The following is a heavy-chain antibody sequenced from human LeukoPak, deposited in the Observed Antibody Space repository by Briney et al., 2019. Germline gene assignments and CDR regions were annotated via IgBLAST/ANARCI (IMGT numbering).Heavy chain of an antibody. V-gene: IGHV4-39*01. CDR3: ARPSSMGGYGGNWDY. Sequence: PSETLSLTCTVSGGSISSSSYYWGWIRQPPGKGLEWIGSIYYSGSTYYNPSLKSRVTISVDTSKNQFSLKLSSVTAADTAVYYCARPSSMGGYGGNWDYWGQGTLVTVSS. D-gene: IGHD4-23*01. CDR2: IYYSGST. J-gene: IGHJ4*02. CDR1: GGSISSSSYY.